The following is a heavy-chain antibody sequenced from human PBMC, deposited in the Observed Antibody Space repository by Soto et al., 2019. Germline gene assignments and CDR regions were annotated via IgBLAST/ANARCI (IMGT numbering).Heavy chain of an antibody. CDR3: TSPVATIKPY. V-gene: IGHV3-73*01. CDR2: IRSKANSYAT. D-gene: IGHD5-12*01. Sequence: EVQLVESGGGLVQPGGSLKLSCAASGFTFSGSAMHWVRQASGKGLEWVGRIRSKANSYATAYAASVKGRFTISRDDSKNTAYLQMNSLKTEDTAVYYCTSPVATIKPYWGQGTLVTVSS. J-gene: IGHJ4*02. CDR1: GFTFSGSA.